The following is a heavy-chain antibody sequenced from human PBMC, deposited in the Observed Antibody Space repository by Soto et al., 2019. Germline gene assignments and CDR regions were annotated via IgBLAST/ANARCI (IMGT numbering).Heavy chain of an antibody. D-gene: IGHD3-16*02. V-gene: IGHV1-69*05. CDR1: GGTFSSYA. CDR3: VRSQSRVTFGGVIPRPYFDY. J-gene: IGHJ4*02. Sequence: ASVKVSCKASGGTFSSYAISWVRQAPGQGLEWMGGIIPIFGTANYAQKFQGWVTMTRDTSISTAYMELSRLRSDDTAVYYCVRSQSRVTFGGVIPRPYFDYWGQGTLVTVSS. CDR2: IIPIFGTA.